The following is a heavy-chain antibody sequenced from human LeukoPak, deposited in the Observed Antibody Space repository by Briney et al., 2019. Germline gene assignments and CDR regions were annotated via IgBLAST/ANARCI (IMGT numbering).Heavy chain of an antibody. V-gene: IGHV3-73*01. CDR2: IRSKAKSYAT. J-gene: IGHJ4*02. CDR1: GFTFSGSA. CDR3: TRPVVPAAIEGGDY. D-gene: IGHD2-2*02. Sequence: GGSLRLSFAASGFTFSGSAMHWVRQASGKGPEWVGRIRSKAKSYATAYAASVKGRFTISRDDSKNTAYLQMNSLKTEDTAVYYCTRPVVPAAIEGGDYWGQGTLVTVSS.